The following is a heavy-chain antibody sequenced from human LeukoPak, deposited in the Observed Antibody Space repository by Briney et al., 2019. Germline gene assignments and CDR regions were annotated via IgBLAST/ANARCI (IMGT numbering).Heavy chain of an antibody. D-gene: IGHD1-26*01. J-gene: IGHJ4*02. CDR2: ISAGNGNT. Sequence: ASVKVSCKASGYTFTSYAIHWVRQAPGQRLEWMGWISAGNGNTKYSQNFQGRVTFISNTSATTAFMELSSLRSEDAAVYYCTRDSGSGSNDYWGQGTLVTVSS. CDR1: GYTFTSYA. V-gene: IGHV1-3*01. CDR3: TRDSGSGSNDY.